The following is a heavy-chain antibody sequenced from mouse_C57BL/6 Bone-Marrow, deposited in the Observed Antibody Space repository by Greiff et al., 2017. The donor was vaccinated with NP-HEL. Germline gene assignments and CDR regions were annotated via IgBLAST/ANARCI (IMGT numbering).Heavy chain of an antibody. D-gene: IGHD2-2*01. J-gene: IGHJ4*01. Sequence: VHVKQSGPELVKPGASVKMSCKASGYTFTDYNMHWVKQSHGKSLEWIGYINPNNGGTSYNQKFKGKATLTVNKSSSTAYMELRSLTSEDSAVYYCARGVWLRLYYYAMDYWGQGTSVTVSS. V-gene: IGHV1-22*01. CDR3: ARGVWLRLYYYAMDY. CDR1: GYTFTDYN. CDR2: INPNNGGT.